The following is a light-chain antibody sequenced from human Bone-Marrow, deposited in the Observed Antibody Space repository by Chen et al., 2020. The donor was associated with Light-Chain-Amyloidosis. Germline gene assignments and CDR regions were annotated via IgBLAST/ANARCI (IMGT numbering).Light chain of an antibody. CDR3: QQYGTSPLT. J-gene: IGKJ4*01. CDR1: RTISSNY. CDR2: GSS. V-gene: IGKV3-20*01. Sequence: EIVLTQSPGTLSLSPGEGANLSCRASRTISSNYLTWYQQNFGQAPRLLIYGSSSRATGIPDRFTGSGSGTDFTLTINRLEPEDFAMYYCQQYGTSPLTFGGGTKVEIK.